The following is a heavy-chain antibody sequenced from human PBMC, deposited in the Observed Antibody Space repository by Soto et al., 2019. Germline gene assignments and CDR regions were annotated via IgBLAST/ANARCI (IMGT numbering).Heavy chain of an antibody. CDR2: INPNSGGT. CDR1: GYTFNDYY. J-gene: IGHJ5*02. CDR3: ARGGGRGYNELDP. Sequence: ASVKVSCKASGYTFNDYYIHWVRQAPGQGLEGMGWINPNSGGTYHAQNFQGRVTMTRDTSTTTAYMELASLRSDDTAVYYCARGGGRGYNELDPWGHGTLVTVSS. D-gene: IGHD5-12*01. V-gene: IGHV1-2*02.